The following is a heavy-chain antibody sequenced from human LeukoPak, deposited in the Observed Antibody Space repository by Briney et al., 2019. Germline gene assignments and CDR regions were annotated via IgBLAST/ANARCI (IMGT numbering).Heavy chain of an antibody. CDR3: ARGDVVYYYYGLDV. V-gene: IGHV3-7*03. D-gene: IGHD2-15*01. CDR2: IKHDGSET. J-gene: IGHJ6*04. CDR1: GFTFTYYW. Sequence: PGGSLRLSCAASGFTFTYYWMTWVRQAPGKGLERVANIKHDGSETYYVDSVKGRFTISRDNAKNSLCLQMNSLRAEDTAVYYCARGDVVYYYYGLDVWGKGTTVTVSS.